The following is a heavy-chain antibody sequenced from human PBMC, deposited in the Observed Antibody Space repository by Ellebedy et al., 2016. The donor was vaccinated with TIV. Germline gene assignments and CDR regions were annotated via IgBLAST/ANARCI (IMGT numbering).Heavy chain of an antibody. V-gene: IGHV3-30*18. Sequence: GESLKISCAASGFTFSSYGMHWVRQAPGKGLEWVAVISNDGSNKYYADSVKGRFTISRDNSKNTLYLQMNSLRDEDTAVYYCANGTNFDYWGQGTLVTVSS. CDR1: GFTFSSYG. J-gene: IGHJ4*02. CDR3: ANGTNFDY. CDR2: ISNDGSNK. D-gene: IGHD1-14*01.